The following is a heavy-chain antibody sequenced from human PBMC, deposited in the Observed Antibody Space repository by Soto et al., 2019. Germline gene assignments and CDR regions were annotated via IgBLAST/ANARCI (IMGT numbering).Heavy chain of an antibody. CDR1: GGSISSYY. J-gene: IGHJ5*02. CDR3: ARALSITIFGVVRENWFDP. Sequence: SSETLSLTCTVSGGSISSYYWSWIRQPAGKGLEWIGRIYTSGSTNYNPSLKSRVTMSVDTSKNQFSLKLSSVTAADTAVYYCARALSITIFGVVRENWFDPWGQGTLVTAPQ. V-gene: IGHV4-4*07. CDR2: IYTSGST. D-gene: IGHD3-3*01.